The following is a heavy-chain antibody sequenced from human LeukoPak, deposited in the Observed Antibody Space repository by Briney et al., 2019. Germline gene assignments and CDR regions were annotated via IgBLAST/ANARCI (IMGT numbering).Heavy chain of an antibody. Sequence: GRSLRLSCAASGFTFSSYGMHWVRQAPGKGLEWVAVISYDGSNKYYADSVKGRFTISRDNSKNTLYLQMNSLRAEDTAVYYCAKESIAAAGAVDYWGRGTLVTVSS. D-gene: IGHD6-13*01. CDR3: AKESIAAAGAVDY. V-gene: IGHV3-30*18. CDR1: GFTFSSYG. J-gene: IGHJ4*02. CDR2: ISYDGSNK.